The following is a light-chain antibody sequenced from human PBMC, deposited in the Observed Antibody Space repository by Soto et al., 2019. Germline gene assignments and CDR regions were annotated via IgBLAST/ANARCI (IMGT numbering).Light chain of an antibody. J-gene: IGLJ2*01. V-gene: IGLV1-40*01. CDR1: SSNIGAGYD. CDR3: QSYDSSLSGSV. Sequence: QSGLTQPPSVSGAPGQRVTISCTWSSSNIGAGYDVHWYQQLPGTAPKLLIYGNSNRPSGVPDRFSGSKSGTSASLAITGLQAEDEADYYCQSYDSSLSGSVFGGGTKLTVL. CDR2: GNS.